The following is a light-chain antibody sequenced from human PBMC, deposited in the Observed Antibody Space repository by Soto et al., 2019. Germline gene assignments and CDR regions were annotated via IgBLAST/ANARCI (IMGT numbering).Light chain of an antibody. CDR2: DVS. Sequence: QSVLTQPASVSGSPGQSITISCPGASSDVGGYNYVSWYQQHPPKAHKLMIYDVSNRPSGVSDRFSGSKSGNTASLTISGLQAEDEADYYCYSYTTGSTSVFGTGTKVTVL. J-gene: IGLJ1*01. CDR3: YSYTTGSTSV. CDR1: SSDVGGYNY. V-gene: IGLV2-14*01.